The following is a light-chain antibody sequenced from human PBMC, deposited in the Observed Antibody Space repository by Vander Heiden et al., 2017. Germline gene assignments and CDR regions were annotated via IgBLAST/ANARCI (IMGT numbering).Light chain of an antibody. CDR3: QQYASSPPT. CDR1: DSVSRDL. Sequence: ENVSTPSPGTLSLSTGERATPPCRARDSVSRDLLTWYQQKPGQAPRLLIHAASARATDIPDRFSGSGSGTDFTLTISGLEPEDSAMYYCQQYASSPPTFGGGTKVEIK. V-gene: IGKV3-20*01. CDR2: AAS. J-gene: IGKJ4*01.